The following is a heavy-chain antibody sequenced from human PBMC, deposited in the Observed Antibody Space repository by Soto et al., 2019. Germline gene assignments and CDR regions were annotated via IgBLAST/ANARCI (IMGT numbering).Heavy chain of an antibody. CDR2: INHSGST. CDR1: GGSFSGYY. CDR3: ARVGPLPWYSGSYYYFDY. J-gene: IGHJ4*02. D-gene: IGHD1-26*01. V-gene: IGHV4-34*01. Sequence: PSETLSLTCAVYGGSFSGYYWSWIRQPPGKGLEWIGEINHSGSTNYNPSLKSRVTISVDTSKNQFSLKLSSVTAADTAVYYCARVGPLPWYSGSYYYFDYWGQGTLVTVYS.